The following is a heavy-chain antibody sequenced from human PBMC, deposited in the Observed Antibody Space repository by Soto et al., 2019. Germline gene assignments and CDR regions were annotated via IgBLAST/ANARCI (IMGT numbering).Heavy chain of an antibody. J-gene: IGHJ4*02. CDR1: GGSISSDSYY. CDR3: VGFWPPPYSDALTDYTDAFDY. CDR2: ISYSGST. Sequence: SETLSLTCTVSGGSISSDSYYWGWIRQSPEKGLECIASISYSGSTYYNPTLKSRLIISVDTSKSQFSLKLSSVTAADTAVYYCVGFWPPPYSDALTDYTDAFDYWGQGTLVTVSS. V-gene: IGHV4-39*01. D-gene: IGHD3-9*01.